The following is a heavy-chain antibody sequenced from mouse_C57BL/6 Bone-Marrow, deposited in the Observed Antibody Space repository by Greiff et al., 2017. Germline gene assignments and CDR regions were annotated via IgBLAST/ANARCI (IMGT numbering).Heavy chain of an antibody. CDR3: ARRGLRYFDV. J-gene: IGHJ1*03. CDR2: IYPRSGNT. D-gene: IGHD2-13*01. V-gene: IGHV1-81*01. Sequence: VQGVESGAELARPGASVKLSCKASGYTFTSYGISWVKQRTGQGLEWIGEIYPRSGNTYYNEKFKGKATLTADKSSSTAYMELRSLTSEDSAVYFCARRGLRYFDVWGTGTTVTVSS. CDR1: GYTFTSYG.